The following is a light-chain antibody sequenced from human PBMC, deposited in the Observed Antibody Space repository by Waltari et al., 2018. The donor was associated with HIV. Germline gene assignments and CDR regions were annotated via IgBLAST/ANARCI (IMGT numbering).Light chain of an antibody. CDR1: GSDVGSYNY. J-gene: IGLJ1*01. CDR2: HVY. Sequence: LTQPASVSGSPGQSITISCTGTGSDVGSYNYVSWYQKPPGKAPKLIIHHVYNRPSGVSNRFSGSKSGNTASLTISGLQAEDEADYYCSSYTSLRIYVFGTGTRVTVL. CDR3: SSYTSLRIYV. V-gene: IGLV2-14*03.